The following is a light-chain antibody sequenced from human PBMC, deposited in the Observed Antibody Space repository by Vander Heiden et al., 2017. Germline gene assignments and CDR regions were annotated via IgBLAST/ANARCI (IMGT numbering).Light chain of an antibody. J-gene: IGLJ1*01. V-gene: IGLV1-40*01. Sequence: QSVLTQQPPVSGAPGQRVTISWTGSSSNIGAGYDVHWYQQLPGTAPKLLIYGNSNRPSGVPDRFSGSKSGTSASLAITGLQAEDEADYYCQSYDSSLSGYVFGTGTKVTVL. CDR3: QSYDSSLSGYV. CDR1: SSNIGAGYD. CDR2: GNS.